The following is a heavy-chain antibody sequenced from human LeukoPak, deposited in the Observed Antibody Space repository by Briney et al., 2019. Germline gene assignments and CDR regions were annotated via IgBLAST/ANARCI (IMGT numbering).Heavy chain of an antibody. CDR1: GYTFTSYY. CDR3: ARDYLRADSSGYYSLGY. J-gene: IGHJ4*02. V-gene: IGHV1-46*01. D-gene: IGHD3-22*01. CDR2: INPSGGST. Sequence: ASVKVSCKASGYTFTSYYMHLVRQAPGQGLEWMGIINPSGGSTSYAQKFQGRVTMTRDTSTSTVYMELSSLRSEDTAVYYCARDYLRADSSGYYSLGYWGQGTLVTASS.